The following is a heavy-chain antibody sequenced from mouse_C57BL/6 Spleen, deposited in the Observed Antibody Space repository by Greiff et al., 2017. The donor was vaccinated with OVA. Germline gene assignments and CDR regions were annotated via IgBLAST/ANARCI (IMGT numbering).Heavy chain of an antibody. V-gene: IGHV1-82*01. CDR2: IYPGDGAT. CDR3: ASGYNGAD. Sequence: QVQLQQSGPELVKPGASVKLSCKASGYAFTSSWMHWVKQRPGQGLEWIGGIYPGDGATNYNEKFKGKATLTADKSSSTAYMQLSSLTSEDSAVYYCASGYNGADWGQGTLVTVSA. J-gene: IGHJ3*01. D-gene: IGHD2-2*01. CDR1: GYAFTSSW.